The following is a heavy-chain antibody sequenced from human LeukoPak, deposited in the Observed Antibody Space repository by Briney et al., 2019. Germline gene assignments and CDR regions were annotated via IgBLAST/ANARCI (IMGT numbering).Heavy chain of an antibody. CDR2: INPSGGST. CDR3: ARARRDGYNGDALDI. J-gene: IGHJ3*02. V-gene: IGHV1-46*01. CDR1: GYTFTSYY. Sequence: ASVKVSCKASGYTFTSYYMHWVRQAPGQGLEWMGIINPSGGSTSYAQKFQGRVTMIRDTSTSTVYMELSSLRSEDTAVYYCARARRDGYNGDALDIWGQGTMVTVSS. D-gene: IGHD5-24*01.